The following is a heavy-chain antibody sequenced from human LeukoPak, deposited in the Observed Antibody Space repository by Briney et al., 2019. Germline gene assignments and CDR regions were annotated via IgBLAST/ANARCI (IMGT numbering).Heavy chain of an antibody. CDR3: ARFVRPGGSGYYYPAAFDY. CDR1: GGSISSYY. CDR2: IYTSGST. D-gene: IGHD3-22*01. V-gene: IGHV4-4*07. J-gene: IGHJ4*02. Sequence: ETLSLTCTVSGGSISSYYWSWIRQPAGKGLEWIGRIYTSGSTNYNPSLKSRVTMSVDTSKNQFSLKLSSVTAADTAAYYCARFVRPGGSGYYYPAAFDYWGQGTLVTVSS.